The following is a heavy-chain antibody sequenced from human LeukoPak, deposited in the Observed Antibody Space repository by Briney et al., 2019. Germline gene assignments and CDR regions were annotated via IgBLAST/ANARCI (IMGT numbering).Heavy chain of an antibody. D-gene: IGHD3-3*01. CDR3: ASRITIFGVVAYFDY. Sequence: SETLSLTCTVSGGSIRSSTYYWGWIRQPPGKGLEWIGSIYYSGSTYYNPSLKSRVTISVDTSKNQFSLKLSSVTAADTAVYYCASRITIFGVVAYFDYWGQGTLVTVSS. CDR1: GGSIRSSTYY. V-gene: IGHV4-39*01. J-gene: IGHJ4*02. CDR2: IYYSGST.